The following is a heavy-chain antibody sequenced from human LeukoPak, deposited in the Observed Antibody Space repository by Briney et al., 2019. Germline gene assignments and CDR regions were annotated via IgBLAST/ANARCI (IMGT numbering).Heavy chain of an antibody. CDR3: ARPVYARYYFDF. CDR2: INHSGST. V-gene: IGHV4-34*01. J-gene: IGHJ4*02. Sequence: PSETLSLTCAVYGGSFSVYSWSWIRQPPGKGLEWIGEINHSGSTNYNPSLKSRVTISVDTSKNQFSLKLSSVTAADTAVYYCARPVYARYYFDFWGQGTLVTVSS. CDR1: GGSFSVYS. D-gene: IGHD2-8*01.